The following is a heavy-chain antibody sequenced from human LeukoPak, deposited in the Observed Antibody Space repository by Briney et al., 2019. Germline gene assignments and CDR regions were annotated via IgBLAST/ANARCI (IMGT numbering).Heavy chain of an antibody. D-gene: IGHD6-19*01. CDR3: ARDSSGWSWYYGMDV. CDR1: GGSISSYY. Sequence: SETLSLTCTVSGGSISSYYWSWIRQPPVKGLEWIGYIYYSGSTNYNPSLKSRVTISVDTSKNQFSLKLSSVTAADTAVYYCARDSSGWSWYYGMDVWGQGTTVTVSS. J-gene: IGHJ6*02. V-gene: IGHV4-59*01. CDR2: IYYSGST.